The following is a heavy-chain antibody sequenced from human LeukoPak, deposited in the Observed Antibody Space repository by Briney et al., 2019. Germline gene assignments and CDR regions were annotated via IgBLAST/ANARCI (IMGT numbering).Heavy chain of an antibody. CDR2: IYYSGST. Sequence: SETLSLTCTVSGGSISSYYWSWIRQPPGKGREWIGYIYYSGSTNYNPSLKSRVTISVDTSKNQFSLKLSSVTAADTAVYYCARQPNNYDSSGYYSYWFDPWGQGTLVTVSS. D-gene: IGHD3-22*01. J-gene: IGHJ5*02. CDR3: ARQPNNYDSSGYYSYWFDP. CDR1: GGSISSYY. V-gene: IGHV4-59*01.